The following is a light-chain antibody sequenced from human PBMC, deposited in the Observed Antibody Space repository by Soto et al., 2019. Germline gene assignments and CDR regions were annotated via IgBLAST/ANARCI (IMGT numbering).Light chain of an antibody. J-gene: IGLJ2*01. CDR2: EVT. V-gene: IGLV2-14*01. CDR3: SSYSSSSALDVI. CDR1: SSDIGGYNY. Sequence: QSVLTQTASGSGSPGQSITISCTGTSSDIGGYNYVSWYQQYPGKAPKRIIYEVTYRPSGVSNRFSGSKSGNTASLTIFGLQAEDEADYYCSSYSSSSALDVIFGGGTKLTVL.